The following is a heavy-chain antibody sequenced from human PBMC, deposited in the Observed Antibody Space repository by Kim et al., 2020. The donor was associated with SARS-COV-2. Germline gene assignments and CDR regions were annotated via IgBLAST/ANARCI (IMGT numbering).Heavy chain of an antibody. D-gene: IGHD2-2*02. J-gene: IGHJ6*02. Sequence: GGSLRLSCAASGFTFSSYSMNWVRQAPGKGLEWVSYTTSSSSTIYYADSVKGRFTISRDNAKNSLYLQMNSLRDEDTAVYYCARDTGSVSCSSTSCYTYYYGMDVWGQGTTVTVSS. CDR2: TTSSSSTI. CDR1: GFTFSSYS. CDR3: ARDTGSVSCSSTSCYTYYYGMDV. V-gene: IGHV3-48*02.